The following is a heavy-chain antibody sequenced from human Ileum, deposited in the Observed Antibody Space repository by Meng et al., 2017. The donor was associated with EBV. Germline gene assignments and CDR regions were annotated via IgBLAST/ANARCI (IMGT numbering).Heavy chain of an antibody. J-gene: IGHJ4*02. CDR1: GYTFTNYD. V-gene: IGHV1-8*01. CDR2: MNTKTGTS. D-gene: IGHD5-24*01. CDR3: VRNLERGDY. Sequence: VQLVESGAEVNKPGASLKLSCKASGYTFTNYDTSWVRQATGQGLEWMGWMNTKTGTSHYAKKFQSSDSTTKDSYITPAYMKLSRLTSEDTAVYYCVRNLERGDYWGQGTLVTVSS.